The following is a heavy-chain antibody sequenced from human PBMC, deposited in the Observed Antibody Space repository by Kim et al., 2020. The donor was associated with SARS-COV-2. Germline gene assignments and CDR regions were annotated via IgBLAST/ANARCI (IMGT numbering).Heavy chain of an antibody. Sequence: ASVKVSCKASGYTFTSYGISWVRQAPGQGLEWMGWISAYNGNTNYAQKLQGRVTMTTDTSTSTAYMELRSLRSDDTAVYYCARSVLRYFDWLLGVPILFDYWGQGTLVTVSS. J-gene: IGHJ4*02. D-gene: IGHD3-9*01. CDR1: GYTFTSYG. V-gene: IGHV1-18*04. CDR2: ISAYNGNT. CDR3: ARSVLRYFDWLLGVPILFDY.